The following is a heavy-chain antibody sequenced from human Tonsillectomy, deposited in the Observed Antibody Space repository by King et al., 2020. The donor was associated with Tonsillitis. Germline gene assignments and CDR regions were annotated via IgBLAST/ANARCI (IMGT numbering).Heavy chain of an antibody. CDR2: IYSGGTT. D-gene: IGHD6-13*01. CDR3: ARYPPSSAAGTWG. Sequence: QLVQSGGGLIQPGGSLRLSCAASGITVSSNYMSWVRQAPGKGLEWVSTIYSGGTTSYADSVKGRFTISRDNSKNTLYLQMNSLRAEDTAVYYCARYPPSSAAGTWGWGQGTLVTVSS. J-gene: IGHJ4*02. CDR1: GITVSSNY. V-gene: IGHV3-66*01.